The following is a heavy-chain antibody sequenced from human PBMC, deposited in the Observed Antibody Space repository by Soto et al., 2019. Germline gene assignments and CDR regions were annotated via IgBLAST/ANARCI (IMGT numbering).Heavy chain of an antibody. CDR2: ISYDGSNK. Sequence: QVQLVESGGGVVQPGRSLRLSCAASGFTFSSYAMHWVRQAPGKGLEWVAVISYDGSNKYYADSVKGRFTISRDNSKNALYLQMNSLRAEDTVVYCCAISRAGQFDYWGQGTLVTVSS. CDR3: AISRAGQFDY. D-gene: IGHD6-19*01. V-gene: IGHV3-30-3*01. J-gene: IGHJ4*02. CDR1: GFTFSSYA.